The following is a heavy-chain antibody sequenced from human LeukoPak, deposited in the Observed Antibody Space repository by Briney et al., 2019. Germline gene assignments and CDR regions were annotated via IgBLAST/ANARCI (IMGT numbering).Heavy chain of an antibody. CDR2: ISSNSPYT. CDR3: ARPYCSSTSCYYYYYYGMDV. V-gene: IGHV3-11*06. CDR1: GFTFSDYY. D-gene: IGHD2-2*01. J-gene: IGHJ6*04. Sequence: GSLRLSCAASGFTFSDYYLSWIRQSPGKGLEWISYISSNSPYTTYADSVEGRFTVSRDNAKNTLYLQMNSLRAEDTAVYYCARPYCSSTSCYYYYYYGMDVWGKGTTVTVSS.